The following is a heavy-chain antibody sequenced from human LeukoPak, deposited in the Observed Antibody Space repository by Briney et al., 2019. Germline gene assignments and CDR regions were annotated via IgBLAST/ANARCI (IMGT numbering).Heavy chain of an antibody. Sequence: ASLKVSCKVSGYTVTELSIHWVRQAPGKGLEWMGGFDPDEAETVFAGKFQGRVTMAEDTSTNTAYMDLTRRRSQNTPVYYCATGQTTPVLVDTLHFWRQGTLVSDSS. CDR1: GYTVTELS. D-gene: IGHD4-17*01. V-gene: IGHV1-24*01. CDR3: ATGQTTPVLVDTLHF. J-gene: IGHJ4*02. CDR2: FDPDEAET.